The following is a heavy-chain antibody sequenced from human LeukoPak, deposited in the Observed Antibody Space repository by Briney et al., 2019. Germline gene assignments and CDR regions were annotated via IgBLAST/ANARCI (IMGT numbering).Heavy chain of an antibody. CDR2: IVVGSGNT. J-gene: IGHJ4*02. Sequence: TSVKVSCKASGFTFTSSAMQWVRQARGQRLEWIGWIVVGSGNTNYAQKFQERVTITRDKSTSTAYMELSSLRSEDTAVYYCAAVGYCSSTSYYTYYWGQGTLVTVSS. CDR3: AAVGYCSSTSYYTYY. CDR1: GFTFTSSA. D-gene: IGHD2-2*02. V-gene: IGHV1-58*02.